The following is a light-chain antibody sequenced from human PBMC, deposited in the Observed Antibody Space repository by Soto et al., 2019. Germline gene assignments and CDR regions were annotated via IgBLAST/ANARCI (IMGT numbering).Light chain of an antibody. Sequence: EIVMTQSPATLSVSPGERATLSCRASQSVSSNLAWYQQKPGQAPRLLIYGASTRATGIPARFSGSGSGTEFPLTISSLQSEDFAVYYCQQYYNWPPLTFGGGIKVEIK. CDR2: GAS. CDR1: QSVSSN. V-gene: IGKV3-15*01. CDR3: QQYYNWPPLT. J-gene: IGKJ4*01.